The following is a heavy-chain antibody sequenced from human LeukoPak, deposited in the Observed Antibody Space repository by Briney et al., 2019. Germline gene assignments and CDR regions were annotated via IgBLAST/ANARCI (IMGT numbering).Heavy chain of an antibody. J-gene: IGHJ3*02. V-gene: IGHV3-33*01. D-gene: IGHD3-22*01. Sequence: AGGPLRLSCAASVFTFSTYAMHWVRRAPGKALEWVAIIWNEGTTKYYADSVKGRFPISRDNSKNTLFLQMNSLRAEDTAVYYCARVNYDISAFDAFDIWGQGTMVSVSS. CDR2: IWNEGTTK. CDR3: ARVNYDISAFDAFDI. CDR1: VFTFSTYA.